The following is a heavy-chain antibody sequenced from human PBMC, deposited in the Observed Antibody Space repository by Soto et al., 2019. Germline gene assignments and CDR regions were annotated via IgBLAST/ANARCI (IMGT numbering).Heavy chain of an antibody. D-gene: IGHD3-10*01. Sequence: PSETLSLTCTVSGASISINSFYWGWIRQPPGKGLEWIGNIYYTGGTHYNPSLESQVTISIDTSRSQFYLKLTSVTAADTAVYYCARLPNHGSGSEPFDYWGQGTPVTVSS. CDR1: GASISINSFY. CDR3: ARLPNHGSGSEPFDY. V-gene: IGHV4-39*01. CDR2: IYYTGGT. J-gene: IGHJ4*02.